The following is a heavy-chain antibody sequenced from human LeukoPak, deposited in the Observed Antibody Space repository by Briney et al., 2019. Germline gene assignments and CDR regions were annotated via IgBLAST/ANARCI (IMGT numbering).Heavy chain of an antibody. J-gene: IGHJ4*02. CDR3: AKDVVGQQWLENY. Sequence: PGGSLRLSCVFSGLTFRNLGMHWVRQAPGKGLEWVAFIRYDGNEKYYGDSVKGRFTISRDNSKNTLYLQMNSLRDEDSAVYYCAKDVVGQQWLENYWGQGTLVTVSS. V-gene: IGHV3-30*02. CDR2: IRYDGNEK. CDR1: GLTFRNLG. D-gene: IGHD6-19*01.